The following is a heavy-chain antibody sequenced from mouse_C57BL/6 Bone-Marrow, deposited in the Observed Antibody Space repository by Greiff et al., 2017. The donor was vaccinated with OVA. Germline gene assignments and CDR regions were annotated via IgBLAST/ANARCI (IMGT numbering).Heavy chain of an antibody. D-gene: IGHD4-1*01. V-gene: IGHV1-7*01. CDR1: CFTSTCLR. CDR3: ARWAWDEGAMDY. Sequence: VQLEQSGAETAKPGASGKLFRQGSCFTSTCLRRHLVKQRPGQGLEWIGYINPSSGYTKYNQKFKDKATLTADKSSSTAYMQLSSLTYEDSAVYYCARWAWDEGAMDYWGQGTSVTVSS. J-gene: IGHJ4*01. CDR2: INPSSGYT.